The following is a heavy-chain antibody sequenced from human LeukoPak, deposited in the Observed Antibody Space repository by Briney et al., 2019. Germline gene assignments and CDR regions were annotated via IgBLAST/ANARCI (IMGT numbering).Heavy chain of an antibody. CDR1: GYTFTSYY. CDR3: ARSLRVRGVPDYMDV. J-gene: IGHJ6*03. D-gene: IGHD3-10*01. Sequence: GASVKVSCKASGYTFTSYYMHWVRQAPGQGLEWMGIINPSGGSTSYAQKFQGRVTMTRDTSTSTVYMELSSLRSEDTAVYYCARSLRVRGVPDYMDVWGKGTTVIISS. CDR2: INPSGGST. V-gene: IGHV1-46*01.